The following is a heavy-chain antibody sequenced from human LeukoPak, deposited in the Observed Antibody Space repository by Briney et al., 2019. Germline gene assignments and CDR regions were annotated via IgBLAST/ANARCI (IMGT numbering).Heavy chain of an antibody. CDR2: IYYSGST. J-gene: IGHJ4*02. V-gene: IGHV4-59*08. D-gene: IGHD4-17*01. CDR1: GGSMRSYY. Sequence: SETLSLTCTVSGGSMRSYYWSWIRQPPGKGLEWIGYIYYSGSTIYNPSLKSRVTISVDTSKNQFSLKLNSVTAADTAVYYCARMGNPATVTADYWGQGTLVTVSS. CDR3: ARMGNPATVTADY.